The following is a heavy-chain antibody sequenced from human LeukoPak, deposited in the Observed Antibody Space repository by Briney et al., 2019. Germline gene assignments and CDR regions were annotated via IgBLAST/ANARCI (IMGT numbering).Heavy chain of an antibody. CDR1: GGSISSGSYY. Sequence: SETLSLTCTVSGGSISSGSYYWSWIRQPAGKGLEWIGRIYTSGSTNYNPSLNSRVTISVDTSKKQFSLKLSSVTAADTAVYYCARLADYYDSSGSFDYWGQGTLVTVSS. V-gene: IGHV4-61*02. D-gene: IGHD3-22*01. CDR3: ARLADYYDSSGSFDY. J-gene: IGHJ4*02. CDR2: IYTSGST.